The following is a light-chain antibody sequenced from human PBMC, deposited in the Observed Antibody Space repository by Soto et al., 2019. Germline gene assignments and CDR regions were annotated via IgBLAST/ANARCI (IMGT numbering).Light chain of an antibody. CDR3: QQSYSTPRT. CDR1: QSISSY. V-gene: IGKV1-39*01. J-gene: IGKJ2*01. CDR2: AAS. Sequence: DIQMTQSPSSLSASVGDRVTITCRASQSISSYLNWYQQKPGKAPKLLIYAASSWQSGVPSRLSGSGSGTDFTLTISSLQPEDFATYYCQQSYSTPRTFGQGTKLEIK.